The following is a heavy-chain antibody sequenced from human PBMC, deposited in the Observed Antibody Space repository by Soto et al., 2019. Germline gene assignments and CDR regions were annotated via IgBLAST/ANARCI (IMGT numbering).Heavy chain of an antibody. CDR3: ARGIYSSSWYSFDY. J-gene: IGHJ4*02. D-gene: IGHD6-13*01. Sequence: PGGSLRLSCAASGFTFSSCGMHWVRQAPGKGLEWVAVIWYDGSNKYYADSVKGRFTISRDNSKNTLYLQMNSLRAEDTAVYYCARGIYSSSWYSFDYWGQGTLVTVSS. CDR2: IWYDGSNK. V-gene: IGHV3-33*01. CDR1: GFTFSSCG.